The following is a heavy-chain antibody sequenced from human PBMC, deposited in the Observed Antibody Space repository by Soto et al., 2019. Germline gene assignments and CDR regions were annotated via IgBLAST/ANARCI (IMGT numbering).Heavy chain of an antibody. J-gene: IGHJ5*02. V-gene: IGHV3-48*01. CDR2: ISSSSSTI. Sequence: EVQLVESGGGLVQPGGYLRVSCAASGITFNSYSMNWVRQAPGKGLEWVSYISSSSSTIYYADSVKGRFTISRDNAKNSLYLQMNSLRAEDTAVYYCAREEGLLNWFDPWGQGTLVTVSS. D-gene: IGHD1-26*01. CDR1: GITFNSYS. CDR3: AREEGLLNWFDP.